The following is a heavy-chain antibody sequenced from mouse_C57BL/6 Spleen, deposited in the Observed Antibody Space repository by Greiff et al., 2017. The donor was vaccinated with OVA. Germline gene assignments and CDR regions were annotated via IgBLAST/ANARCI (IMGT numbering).Heavy chain of an antibody. CDR3: ARIYCEYGAMDY. CDR2: INPNNGGT. Sequence: EVQLQQSGPELVKPGASVKIPCKASGYTFTDYNMDWVKQSHGKSLEWIGDINPNNGGTIYNQKFKGKATLTVDKSSSTAYMELRSLTSEDTAVYDCARIYCEYGAMDYWGQGTSVTVSS. D-gene: IGHD2-4*01. CDR1: GYTFTDYN. J-gene: IGHJ4*01. V-gene: IGHV1-18*01.